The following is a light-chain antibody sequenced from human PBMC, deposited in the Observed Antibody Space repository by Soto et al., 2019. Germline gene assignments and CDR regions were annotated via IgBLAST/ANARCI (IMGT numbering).Light chain of an antibody. Sequence: QSALTQPASVSGSPGQSITLSCTGTSSDVGSYNYVSWYQQHPGKAPKLMIHEVSYRPSGVSNRFSGSKSGNTASLTISGLQAEDEADYYCSSYAGSFYVFGTGTKVTVL. CDR1: SSDVGSYNY. J-gene: IGLJ1*01. V-gene: IGLV2-14*03. CDR2: EVS. CDR3: SSYAGSFYV.